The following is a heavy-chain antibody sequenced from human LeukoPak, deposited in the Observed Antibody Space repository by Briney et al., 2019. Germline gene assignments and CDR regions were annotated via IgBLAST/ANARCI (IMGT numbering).Heavy chain of an antibody. CDR1: GYTFTGYY. D-gene: IGHD3-10*01. CDR3: ARDRVTMVRGVNTELDY. V-gene: IGHV1-2*02. J-gene: IGHJ4*02. Sequence: ASVKVSCKASGYTFTGYYMHWVRQAPGQGLEWMGWINPNSGGTNYAQKFQGRVTMTRDTSISTAYMELSRLRSDDTAVYYCARDRVTMVRGVNTELDYWGQGTLVTVSS. CDR2: INPNSGGT.